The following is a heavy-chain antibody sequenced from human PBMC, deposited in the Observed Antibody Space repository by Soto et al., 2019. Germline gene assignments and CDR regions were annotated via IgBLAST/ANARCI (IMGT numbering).Heavy chain of an antibody. D-gene: IGHD5-18*01. J-gene: IGHJ4*02. V-gene: IGHV3-30*18. CDR2: ISYDGSNK. CDR3: AKDVLRGYSYGYPADY. Sequence: ESGGGVVQPGRSLRLSCAASGFTFSSYGMHWVRQAPGKGLEWVAVISYDGSNKYYADSVKGRFTISRDNSKNTLYLQMNSLRAEDTAVYYCAKDVLRGYSYGYPADYWGQGTLVTVSS. CDR1: GFTFSSYG.